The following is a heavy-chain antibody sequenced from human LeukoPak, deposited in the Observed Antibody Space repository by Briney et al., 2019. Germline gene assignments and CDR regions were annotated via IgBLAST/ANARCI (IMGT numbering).Heavy chain of an antibody. J-gene: IGHJ4*02. V-gene: IGHV3-33*01. CDR2: IWYDGSNK. D-gene: IGHD2-2*02. CDR3: ARDRRGYCSSTSCYTFGY. Sequence: LSHSASGLTFRGCGKISVGAAPVKRKEWVAVIWYDGSNKYYADSVKGRFTISRDNSKNTLYLQMNSLRAEDTAVYYCARDRRGYCSSTSCYTFGYWGQGTLVTVSS. CDR1: GLTFRGCG.